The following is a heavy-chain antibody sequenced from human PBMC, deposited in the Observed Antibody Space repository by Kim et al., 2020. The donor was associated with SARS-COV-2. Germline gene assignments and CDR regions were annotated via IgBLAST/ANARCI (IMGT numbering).Heavy chain of an antibody. CDR3: ARAGLAYCGGDCYSDWFDP. J-gene: IGHJ5*02. Sequence: SETLSLTCTVSGGSISSGGYYWSWIRQHPGKGQEWIGYIYYSGSTYYNPSLKSRVTISVDTSKNQFSLKLSSVTAADTAVYYCARAGLAYCGGDCYSDWFDPWGQGTLVTVSS. V-gene: IGHV4-31*03. D-gene: IGHD2-21*02. CDR2: IYYSGST. CDR1: GGSISSGGYY.